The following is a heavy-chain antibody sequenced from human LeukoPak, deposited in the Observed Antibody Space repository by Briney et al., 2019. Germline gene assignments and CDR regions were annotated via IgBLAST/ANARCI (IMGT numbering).Heavy chain of an antibody. V-gene: IGHV4-59*12. Sequence: SETLSLTCTVSGGSISSYYWSWIRQPPGKGLEWIGYIYYSGSTNYNPSLKSRVTISVDTSKNQFSLKLSSVTAADTAVYYCARGGATQRVTAPDYWGQGTLVTVSS. J-gene: IGHJ4*02. CDR2: IYYSGST. CDR1: GGSISSYY. CDR3: ARGGATQRVTAPDY. D-gene: IGHD5-24*01.